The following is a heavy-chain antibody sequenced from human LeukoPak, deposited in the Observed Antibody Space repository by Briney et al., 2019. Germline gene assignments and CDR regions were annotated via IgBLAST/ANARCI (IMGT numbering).Heavy chain of an antibody. CDR3: ARDTRGTRTYFDS. V-gene: IGHV4-59*01. D-gene: IGHD3-10*01. Sequence: SETLSLTCTVSGGSISSYYWSWIRQPPGKGLEWIGYIYYSGSTNYNPSLKSRVTISIDTSKNQFSLKLSSVTAADTAVYYCARDTRGTRTYFDSWGQGTLVTVSS. CDR2: IYYSGST. CDR1: GGSISSYY. J-gene: IGHJ4*02.